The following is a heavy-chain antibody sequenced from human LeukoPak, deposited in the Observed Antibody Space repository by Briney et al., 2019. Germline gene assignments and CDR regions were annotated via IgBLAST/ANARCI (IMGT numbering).Heavy chain of an antibody. CDR2: IIPIFGTA. Sequence: SVKVSCKASGGTFSSYAISWVRQAPGQGLEWMGGIIPIFGTANYAQKFQGRVTITTDESTSTAYMELSSLRSEDTAVYYCARAPYYYGSGSYYYYYMDVWGKGTTVTVSS. V-gene: IGHV1-69*05. J-gene: IGHJ6*03. D-gene: IGHD3-10*01. CDR3: ARAPYYYGSGSYYYYYMDV. CDR1: GGTFSSYA.